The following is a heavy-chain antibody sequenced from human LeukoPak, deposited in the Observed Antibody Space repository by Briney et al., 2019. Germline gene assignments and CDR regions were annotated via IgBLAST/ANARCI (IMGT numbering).Heavy chain of an antibody. D-gene: IGHD3-22*01. V-gene: IGHV1-8*03. CDR2: MNPNSGNT. CDR1: GYTFTSYD. Sequence: ASVKVSCKASGYTFTSYDINWVRQATGQGLEWMGWMNPNSGNTGYAQKFQGRVTITRNTSISTAYMELSSLRSEDTAVYYCARDRRAMIVVAPDAFDIWGQGTMVTVSS. CDR3: ARDRRAMIVVAPDAFDI. J-gene: IGHJ3*02.